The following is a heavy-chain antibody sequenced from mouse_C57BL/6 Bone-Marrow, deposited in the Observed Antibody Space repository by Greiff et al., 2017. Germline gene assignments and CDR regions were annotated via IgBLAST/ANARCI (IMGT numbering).Heavy chain of an antibody. J-gene: IGHJ1*03. V-gene: IGHV1-7*01. D-gene: IGHD4-1*01. CDR1: GYTFTSYW. Sequence: VQLQQSGAELAKPGASVKLSCKASGYTFTSYWMHWVKQRPGQGLEWIGYINPSSGYTKYNQKFKDKATLTADKSSSTAYMQLSSLTYEDSAVYYCERSPLGRPWYFDVWGTGTTVTVSS. CDR3: ERSPLGRPWYFDV. CDR2: INPSSGYT.